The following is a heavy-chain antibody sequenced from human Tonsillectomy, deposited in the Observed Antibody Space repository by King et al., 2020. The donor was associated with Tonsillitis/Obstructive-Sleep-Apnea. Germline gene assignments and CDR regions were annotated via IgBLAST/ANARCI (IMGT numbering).Heavy chain of an antibody. V-gene: IGHV4-59*01. CDR1: GGSISSYY. CDR3: ARDGSGFWSGYSNYYMDV. CDR2: IYYSGST. J-gene: IGHJ6*03. Sequence: MQLQESGPGLVKPSENLSLTCTVSGGSISSYYWSWIRQPPGKGLEWIGYIYYSGSTNYNPSLKSRVTISVDTSKNQFSLKLSSVTAADTAVYYCARDGSGFWSGYSNYYMDVWGKGTTVTVSS. D-gene: IGHD3-3*01.